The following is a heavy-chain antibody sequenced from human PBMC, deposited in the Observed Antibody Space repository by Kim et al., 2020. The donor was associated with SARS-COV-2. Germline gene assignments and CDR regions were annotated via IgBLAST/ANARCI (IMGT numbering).Heavy chain of an antibody. D-gene: IGHD2-2*01. CDR3: AKDIGFCSSTSCYRGWFDP. CDR1: GFTFSSYA. Sequence: GGSLRLSCAASGFTFSSYAMSWVRQAPGKGLEWVSAISGSGGSTYYADSVKGRFTISRDNSKNTLYLQMNSLRAEDTAVYYCAKDIGFCSSTSCYRGWFDPWGQGTLVTVSS. J-gene: IGHJ5*02. CDR2: ISGSGGST. V-gene: IGHV3-23*01.